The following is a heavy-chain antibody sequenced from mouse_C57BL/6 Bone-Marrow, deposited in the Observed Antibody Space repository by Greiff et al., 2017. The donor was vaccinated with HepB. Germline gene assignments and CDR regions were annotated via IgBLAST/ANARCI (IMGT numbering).Heavy chain of an antibody. J-gene: IGHJ4*01. CDR1: GFTFSDYG. CDR2: ISSGSSTI. CDR3: ANYYGSSYDYAMDY. D-gene: IGHD1-1*01. V-gene: IGHV5-17*01. Sequence: EVKVVESGGGLVKPGGSLKLSCAASGFTFSDYGMHWVRQAPEKGLEWVAYISSGSSTIYYADTVKGRFTISRDNAKNTLFLQMTSLRSEDTAMYYCANYYGSSYDYAMDYWGQGTSVTVSS.